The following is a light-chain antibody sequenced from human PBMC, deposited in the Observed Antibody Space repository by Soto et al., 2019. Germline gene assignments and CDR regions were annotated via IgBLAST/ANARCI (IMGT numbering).Light chain of an antibody. J-gene: IGKJ5*01. CDR3: QQRHNWPRIT. Sequence: EIVLTQSPATLSLSPGERATLSCRASQTVGTYLAWYQQKPGLAPRLLISDASNRATGIPARFSGSGSGTDFTLTISSLEPEDFAVYYCQQRHNWPRITFGQGTRLEIK. CDR2: DAS. CDR1: QTVGTY. V-gene: IGKV3-11*01.